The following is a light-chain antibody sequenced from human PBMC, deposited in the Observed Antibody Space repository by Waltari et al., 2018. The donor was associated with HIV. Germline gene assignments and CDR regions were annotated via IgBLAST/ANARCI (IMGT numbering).Light chain of an antibody. CDR2: KAS. CDR1: QSISSW. V-gene: IGKV1-5*03. J-gene: IGKJ2*02. CDR3: QSYNSSSRT. Sequence: DIQMTQSPSTLSASIGDRVTITCRASQSISSWLAWYQQKPGKAPKLLIYKASSLESGVPSRFSGSGSGTEFTLTISSLQPDDFATYYCQSYNSSSRTFGQGTKLESK.